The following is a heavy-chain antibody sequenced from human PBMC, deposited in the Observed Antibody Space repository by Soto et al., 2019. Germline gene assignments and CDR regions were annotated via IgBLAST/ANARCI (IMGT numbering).Heavy chain of an antibody. CDR3: ARDRTAVAGPFDY. CDR2: IWYDGSNK. Sequence: QVQLVESGGGVVQPGRSLRLSCAASGFTFSSYGMHWVRQAPGKGLEWVAVIWYDGSNKYYADSVKGRFTISRDNSKNTLYLQMNCLRAADTAVYYCARDRTAVAGPFDYWGQGTLVTVSS. V-gene: IGHV3-33*01. J-gene: IGHJ4*02. CDR1: GFTFSSYG. D-gene: IGHD6-19*01.